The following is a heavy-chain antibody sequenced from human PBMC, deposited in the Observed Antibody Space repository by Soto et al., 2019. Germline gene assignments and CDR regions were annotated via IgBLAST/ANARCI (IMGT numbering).Heavy chain of an antibody. Sequence: SETLSLTCAVYGGSFSGYYWSWIRQPPGKGLEWIGEINHSGSTNYNPSLKSRVTISVDTSKNQFSLKLSSVTAADTAVYYCAVDESYGVRRELHAAPTRRSSDL. CDR2: INHSGST. V-gene: IGHV4-34*01. J-gene: IGHJ2*01. D-gene: IGHD1-26*01. CDR1: GGSFSGYY. CDR3: AVDESYGVRRELHAAPTRRSSDL.